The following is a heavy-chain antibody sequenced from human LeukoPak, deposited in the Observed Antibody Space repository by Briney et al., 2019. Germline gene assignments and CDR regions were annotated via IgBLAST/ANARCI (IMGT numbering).Heavy chain of an antibody. D-gene: IGHD2/OR15-2a*01. CDR2: IYYSGST. CDR1: GGSISSSSYY. Sequence: SETLSLTCTVSGGSISSSSYYWGWIRQPPGKGLEWIGSIYYSGSTYYNPSLKSRVTISVDTSKNQFSLKLSSVTAADTAVYYCARQSFLVKFLLSRSGAFDIWGQGTMVTVSS. J-gene: IGHJ3*02. CDR3: ARQSFLVKFLLSRSGAFDI. V-gene: IGHV4-39*01.